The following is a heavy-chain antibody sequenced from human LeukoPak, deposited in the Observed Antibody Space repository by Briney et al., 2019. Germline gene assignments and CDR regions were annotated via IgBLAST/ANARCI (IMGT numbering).Heavy chain of an antibody. CDR2: IYSGGST. Sequence: GGSLRLSCAASGFTVSSNYKSWVRQAPGKGLGWVSVIYSGGSTYYADSVKGRFTLSRDNSKNTLYLQMNSLRAEDTAVYYCARVPVAGTFPIGYMDVWGKGTTVTVSS. CDR1: GFTVSSNY. J-gene: IGHJ6*03. V-gene: IGHV3-53*01. D-gene: IGHD6-19*01. CDR3: ARVPVAGTFPIGYMDV.